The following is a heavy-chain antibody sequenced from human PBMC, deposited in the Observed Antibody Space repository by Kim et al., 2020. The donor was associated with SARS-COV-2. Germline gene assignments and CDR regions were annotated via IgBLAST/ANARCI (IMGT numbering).Heavy chain of an antibody. D-gene: IGHD2-2*01. Sequence: PSLKSRVTISVDTSKNQFSLKLSSVTAADTAVYYCARRDIVVVPAAPFDYWGQGTLVTVSS. CDR3: ARRDIVVVPAAPFDY. V-gene: IGHV4-39*01. J-gene: IGHJ4*02.